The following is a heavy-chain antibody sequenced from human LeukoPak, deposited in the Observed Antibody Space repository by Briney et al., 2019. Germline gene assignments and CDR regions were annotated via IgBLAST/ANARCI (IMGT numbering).Heavy chain of an antibody. Sequence: PGGSLRLSCAASGFIFKNFWMTWVRQAPGKGLEWVSAISGSGGSTYYADSVKGRFTISRDNSKNTLYLQMNSLRAEDTAVYYCAKDFGRYCSGGSCFPPDAFDIWGQGTMVTVSS. CDR3: AKDFGRYCSGGSCFPPDAFDI. V-gene: IGHV3-23*01. J-gene: IGHJ3*02. CDR1: GFIFKNFW. CDR2: ISGSGGST. D-gene: IGHD2-15*01.